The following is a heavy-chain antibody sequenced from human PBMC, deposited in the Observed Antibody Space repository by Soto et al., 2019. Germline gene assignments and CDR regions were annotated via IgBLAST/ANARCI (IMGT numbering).Heavy chain of an antibody. V-gene: IGHV3-21*01. CDR2: ISSSSSYI. Sequence: GESLRLSCAVSRFTFSIYSIKWVRQPAGKGLEWVSTISSSSSYIYYADSVKGRFTISRDNAKNSLYLQMNRLRAEDTAVYYCAREDGTNLFDYWGQGTLVTAPQ. CDR1: RFTFSIYS. CDR3: AREDGTNLFDY. J-gene: IGHJ4*02. D-gene: IGHD1-1*01.